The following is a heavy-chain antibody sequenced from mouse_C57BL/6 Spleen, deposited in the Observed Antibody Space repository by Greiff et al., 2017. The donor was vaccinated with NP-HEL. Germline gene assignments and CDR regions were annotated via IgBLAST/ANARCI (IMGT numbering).Heavy chain of an antibody. CDR2: ISDGGSYT. J-gene: IGHJ2*01. V-gene: IGHV5-4*01. D-gene: IGHD2-4*01. CDR1: GFTFSSYA. Sequence: EVQLVESGGGLVKPGGSLKLSCAASGFTFSSYAMSWVRQTPEKRLEWVATISDGGSYTYYPDNVKGRFTISRDNAKNNLYLQMSHLKSEDTAMYYCARADYDYLSYYFDYWGQGTTLTVSS. CDR3: ARADYDYLSYYFDY.